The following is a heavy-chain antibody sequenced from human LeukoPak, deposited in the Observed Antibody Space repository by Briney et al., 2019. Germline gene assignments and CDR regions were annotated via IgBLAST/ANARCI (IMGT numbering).Heavy chain of an antibody. V-gene: IGHV3-53*01. CDR3: ARPPYT. CDR2: IYSAGGT. CDR1: GFNVTITH. J-gene: IGHJ4*02. D-gene: IGHD2-2*02. Sequence: GGSLRLSCAVSGFNVTITHMTWVRQAPGQGLEWVSSIYSAGGTDYSESVKGRFTISRDRSKNTLYLQMNGLRVEDTAIFYCARPPYTWGQGTLVTVSS.